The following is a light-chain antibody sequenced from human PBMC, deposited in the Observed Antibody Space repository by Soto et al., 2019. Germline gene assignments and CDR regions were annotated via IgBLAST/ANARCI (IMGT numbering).Light chain of an antibody. CDR1: QSVSSN. J-gene: IGKJ1*01. CDR2: GTS. Sequence: EIVLTQSPGTLSLSPGERATLSCRASQSVSSNVAWYQQKPGQAPRLLIYGTSTRATGIPARFSGSGSGTEFTLTISSLQSEDSAVYYCQQYNNWPPGAFGQGTKVDIK. CDR3: QQYNNWPPGA. V-gene: IGKV3-15*01.